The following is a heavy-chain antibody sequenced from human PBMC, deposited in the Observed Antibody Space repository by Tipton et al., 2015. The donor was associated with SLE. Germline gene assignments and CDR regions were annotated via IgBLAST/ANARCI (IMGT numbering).Heavy chain of an antibody. V-gene: IGHV4-39*01. Sequence: LRLSCTVSGGSISSSSYYWGWIRQPPGKGLEWIGSIYYSGSTYYNPSLKSRVTISVDTSKNQFSLKLSSVTAADTAVYYCARHGASFGVVIKGWFDPWGQGTLVTVSS. D-gene: IGHD3-3*01. CDR1: GGSISSSSYY. J-gene: IGHJ5*02. CDR2: IYYSGST. CDR3: ARHGASFGVVIKGWFDP.